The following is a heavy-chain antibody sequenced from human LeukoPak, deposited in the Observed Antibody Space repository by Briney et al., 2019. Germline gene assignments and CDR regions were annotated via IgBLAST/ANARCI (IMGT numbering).Heavy chain of an antibody. Sequence: SETLSLTCTASGGSISSYYWSWLRQPPGKGLEWVGNIYYSGSTNYNPSLKGRVTISVDTSKDQFSLKLSSVTAADTAAYYCARVSRSWSGYYPYYFDYWGQGTLVTVSS. CDR2: IYYSGST. D-gene: IGHD3-3*01. J-gene: IGHJ4*02. CDR1: GGSISSYY. CDR3: ARVSRSWSGYYPYYFDY. V-gene: IGHV4-59*01.